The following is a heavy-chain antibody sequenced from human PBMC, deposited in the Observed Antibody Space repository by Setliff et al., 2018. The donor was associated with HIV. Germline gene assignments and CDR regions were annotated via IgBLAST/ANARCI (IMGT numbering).Heavy chain of an antibody. CDR3: ARESPSSSWFYFDF. D-gene: IGHD6-13*01. CDR1: GGSFSDYY. Sequence: SETLSLTCAVYGGSFSDYYWTWIRQSPGKGLEWIGEINNRGSTNYNPSLKSRVTVSVDTSKNQFSLKLGSVTAADTAVYYCARESPSSSWFYFDFWGQGTLVTVSS. CDR2: INNRGST. V-gene: IGHV4-34*01. J-gene: IGHJ4*02.